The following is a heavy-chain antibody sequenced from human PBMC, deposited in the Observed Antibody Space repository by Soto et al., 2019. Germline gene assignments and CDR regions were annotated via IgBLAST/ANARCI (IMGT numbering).Heavy chain of an antibody. D-gene: IGHD5-12*01. CDR2: INPNSGGT. CDR1: GGTFSTYS. V-gene: IGHV1-2*02. Sequence: ASVKVSCKASGGTFSTYSINWVRQAPGQGLEWMGWINPNSGGTNYAQKFQGRVTMTRDTSISTAYMELSRLRSDDTAVYYCASSGYSGNDFDYWGQGTLVTVSS. CDR3: ASSGYSGNDFDY. J-gene: IGHJ4*02.